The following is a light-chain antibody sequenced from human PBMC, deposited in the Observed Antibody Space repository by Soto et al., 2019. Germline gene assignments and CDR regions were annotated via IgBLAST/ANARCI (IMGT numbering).Light chain of an antibody. J-gene: IGKJ4*01. CDR2: AGT. V-gene: IGKV1-9*01. CDR3: QQLHVYPST. Sequence: IQLTLSPSSLSASVGDRVTITCRVSQDINSYLAWYQQKPGKAPNLLIYAGTSLQSGVPSRFSGSGSGTEFTLTISSLQPEDFATYYCQQLHVYPSTFGGGTKVE. CDR1: QDINSY.